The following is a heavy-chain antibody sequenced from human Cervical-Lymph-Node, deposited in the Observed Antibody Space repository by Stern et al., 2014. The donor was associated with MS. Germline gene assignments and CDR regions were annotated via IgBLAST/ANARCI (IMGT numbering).Heavy chain of an antibody. CDR3: ARGHIPYAYNYHFDY. CDR1: GFTFSSYG. D-gene: IGHD5-24*01. J-gene: IGHJ4*02. Sequence: QVQLVQSGGGVVQPGTSLRLSCAASGFTFSSYGMHWVRQAPGQGLEWVALAWYDGSTAYYTNSVKGRFTISRDNSKNTLSLQMNSLTAEDTAVYYCARGHIPYAYNYHFDYWGQGTLVTVSS. V-gene: IGHV3-33*08. CDR2: AWYDGSTA.